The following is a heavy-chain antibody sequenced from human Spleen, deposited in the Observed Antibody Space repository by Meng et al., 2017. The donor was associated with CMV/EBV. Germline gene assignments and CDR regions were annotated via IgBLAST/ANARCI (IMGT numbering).Heavy chain of an antibody. V-gene: IGHV4-59*01. CDR3: ARGPLNYYYFGMDV. CDR2: IYYSGST. J-gene: IGHJ6*02. CDR1: GGSISNYY. Sequence: SETLSLTCTVSGGSISNYYWSWIRQPPGKGLEWIGYIYYSGSTSYNPSLKSRVTISIDTSRNRFSLKVNSVTAADTAVYYCARGPLNYYYFGMDVWGHGTTVTVSS.